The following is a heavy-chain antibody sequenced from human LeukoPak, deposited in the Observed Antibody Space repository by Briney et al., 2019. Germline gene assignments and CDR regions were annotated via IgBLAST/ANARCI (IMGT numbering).Heavy chain of an antibody. D-gene: IGHD3-22*01. J-gene: IGHJ4*02. CDR3: AKDHPTYYYDSSGQFDY. CDR2: ISGSGGST. Sequence: GGSQRLSCAASGFTFSSYAMSWVRQAPGKGLEWVSAISGSGGSTYYADSVKGRFTISRDNSKNTLYLQMNSLRAEDTAVYYCAKDHPTYYYDSSGQFDYWGQGTLVTVSS. CDR1: GFTFSSYA. V-gene: IGHV3-23*01.